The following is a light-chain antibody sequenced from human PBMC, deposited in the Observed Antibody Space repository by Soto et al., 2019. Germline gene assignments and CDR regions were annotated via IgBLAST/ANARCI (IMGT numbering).Light chain of an antibody. CDR2: DAS. V-gene: IGKV1-5*01. Sequence: DIQMTQSPSNLSASVGDRVTITCRASQTISSWLAWYQQKPGKAPNLLIYDASTLERGVPSRFSGTGSGTEFTLTIDRLQPDDFATYYCQQYHTSSITFGQGTRLEIK. J-gene: IGKJ5*01. CDR1: QTISSW. CDR3: QQYHTSSIT.